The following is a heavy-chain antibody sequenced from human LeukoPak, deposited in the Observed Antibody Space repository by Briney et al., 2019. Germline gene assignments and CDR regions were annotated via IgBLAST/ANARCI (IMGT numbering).Heavy chain of an antibody. CDR2: ISYDGSNK. CDR1: GFTFSSYA. Sequence: PGGSLRLSCAASGFTFSSYAMHWVRQAPGKGLEWVAVISYDGSNKYYADSVKGRFTISRDNSKDTRYLQMNSLRAEDTAVYYCARPPGQKYYYYGMDVWGQGTTVTVSS. CDR3: ARPPGQKYYYYGMDV. V-gene: IGHV3-30-3*01. D-gene: IGHD1-1*01. J-gene: IGHJ6*02.